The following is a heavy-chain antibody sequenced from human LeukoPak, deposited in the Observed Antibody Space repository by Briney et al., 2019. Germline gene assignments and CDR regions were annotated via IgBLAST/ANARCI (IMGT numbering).Heavy chain of an antibody. CDR2: IPYDGSNK. CDR3: AKDRDGLGVAGVGY. V-gene: IGHV3-30*18. Sequence: GRSLRLSCAASGFTFSRYGMHWVRQAPGKGLEWVAVIPYDGSNKYYADSVKGRFTISRDNSKNTLYLQMSSLRAEDTAVYYCAKDRDGLGVAGVGYWGQGTLVTVSS. CDR1: GFTFSRYG. J-gene: IGHJ4*02. D-gene: IGHD1-26*01.